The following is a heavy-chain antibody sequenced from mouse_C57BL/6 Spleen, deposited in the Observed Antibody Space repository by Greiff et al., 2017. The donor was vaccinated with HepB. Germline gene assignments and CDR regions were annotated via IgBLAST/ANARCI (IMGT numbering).Heavy chain of an antibody. V-gene: IGHV1-5*01. D-gene: IGHD2-4*01. Sequence: EVQLQQSGTVLARPGASVKMSCKTSGYTFTSYWMHWVKQRPGQGLEWIGAIYPGNSDTSYNQKFKGKAKLTAVTSASTAYMELSSLTNEDSAVYYCTLLYKREGYYDYDDYAMDYWGQGTSVTVSS. CDR2: IYPGNSDT. CDR3: TLLYKREGYYDYDDYAMDY. CDR1: GYTFTSYW. J-gene: IGHJ4*01.